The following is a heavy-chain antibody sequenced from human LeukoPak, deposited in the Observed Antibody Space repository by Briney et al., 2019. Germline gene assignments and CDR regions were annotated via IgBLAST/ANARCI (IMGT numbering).Heavy chain of an antibody. CDR1: GFTFSTYG. CDR3: AKEEPAAGTYFQH. V-gene: IGHV3-30*18. D-gene: IGHD6-13*01. J-gene: IGHJ1*01. Sequence: GFLRLSCAASGFTFSTYGMHWVRQAPGKGLEWVAVISYDGSNKYYADSVKGRFTISRDNSKNTLYLQMNSLRAEDTAVYYCAKEEPAAGTYFQHWGQGTLVTVSS. CDR2: ISYDGSNK.